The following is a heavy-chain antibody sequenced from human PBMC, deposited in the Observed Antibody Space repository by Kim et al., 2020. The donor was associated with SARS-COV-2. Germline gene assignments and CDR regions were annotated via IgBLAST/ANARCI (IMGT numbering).Heavy chain of an antibody. Sequence: TVYGGFVRGRFTISRDNNKNLLFLQMNSLTPDDTAWYFCTKDHLGSYTDWGQGTLVTVSS. CDR3: TKDHLGSYTD. D-gene: IGHD1-26*01. J-gene: IGHJ4*02. V-gene: IGHV3-43*01. CDR2: T.